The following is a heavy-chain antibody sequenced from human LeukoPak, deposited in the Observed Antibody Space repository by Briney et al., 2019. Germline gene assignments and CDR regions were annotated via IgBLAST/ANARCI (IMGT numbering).Heavy chain of an antibody. V-gene: IGHV3-23*01. CDR3: ADPVLLSDY. D-gene: IGHD3-10*01. CDR1: GFTFSSYA. Sequence: PGGSLRLSCAASGFTFSSYALSWVRQAPGKGLEWVSAISGSGGSIYYADSVKGRFTISRDNSKNTLYLQMNSLRAEDTAVYYCADPVLLSDYWGQGTLVTVSS. J-gene: IGHJ4*02. CDR2: ISGSGGSI.